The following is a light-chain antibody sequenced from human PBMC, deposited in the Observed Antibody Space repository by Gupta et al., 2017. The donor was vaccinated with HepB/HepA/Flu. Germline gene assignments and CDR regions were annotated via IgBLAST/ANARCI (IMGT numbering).Light chain of an antibody. J-gene: IGLJ2*01. CDR2: DVS. CDR3: SSYTSSSTVV. Sequence: QSALTQPASVSGSPGQSITISCTGTSSDVGGYKYVSWYQQHPGKAPKLMSYDVSNRPSGVSNRFSGSKSGNTASLTISGLQAEDDADYYCSSYTSSSTVVFGGGTKVTVL. V-gene: IGLV2-14*03. CDR1: SSDVGGYKY.